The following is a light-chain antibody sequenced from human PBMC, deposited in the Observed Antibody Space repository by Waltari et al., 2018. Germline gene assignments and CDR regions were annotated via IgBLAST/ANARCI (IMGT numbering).Light chain of an antibody. CDR3: MQSLHFPLT. V-gene: IGKV2D-29*01. CDR2: EVS. Sequence: DVVMTQTPLSLSVTPGQPASISCQSSQSLLHSNGETFLSWYLQKPVQPPHLLIYEVSNRFSGVSDRFSGRGSGTDFTLKISRVEAEDVGVYYCMQSLHFPLTFGGGTKVEIK. J-gene: IGKJ4*01. CDR1: QSLLHSNGETF.